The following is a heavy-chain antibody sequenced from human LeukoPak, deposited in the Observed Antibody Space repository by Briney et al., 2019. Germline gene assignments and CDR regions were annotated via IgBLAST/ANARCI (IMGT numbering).Heavy chain of an antibody. V-gene: IGHV3-30*04. CDR2: ISYDGSNK. CDR3: AREYSGYDYFTRYFDY. J-gene: IGHJ4*02. D-gene: IGHD5-12*01. Sequence: PGGSLRLSCEASGFTFSSYAMHWVRQAPGKGLEWVAVISYDGSNKYYADSVKGRFTISRDNSKNTLYLQMNSLRAEDTAVYYCAREYSGYDYFTRYFDYWGQGTLVTVSS. CDR1: GFTFSSYA.